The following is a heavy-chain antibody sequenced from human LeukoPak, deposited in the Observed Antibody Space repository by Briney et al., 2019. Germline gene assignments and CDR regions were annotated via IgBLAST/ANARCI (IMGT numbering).Heavy chain of an antibody. CDR1: GGSISSYY. D-gene: IGHD3-10*01. J-gene: IGHJ5*02. CDR3: TREVTMVRGEEWFDP. Sequence: SETLSLTCTVSGGSISSYYWSWIRQPPGKGLEWIGYIYYSGSTYYNPSLKSRVTISVDTSKNQFSLKLSSVTAADTAVYYCTREVTMVRGEEWFDPWGQGTLVTVSS. CDR2: IYYSGST. V-gene: IGHV4-59*12.